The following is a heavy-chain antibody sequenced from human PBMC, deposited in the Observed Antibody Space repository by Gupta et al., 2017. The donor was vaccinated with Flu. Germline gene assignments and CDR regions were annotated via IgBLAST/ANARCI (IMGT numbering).Heavy chain of an antibody. CDR3: ARGVEEQWLTSPFDY. CDR1: GYY. D-gene: IGHD6-19*01. J-gene: IGHJ4*02. CDR2: INPNSGGT. Sequence: GYYMHWVRQAPGQGLEWMGWINPNSGGTNYAQKVQGRVTMTRDTSISTAYMELSRLRSDDTAVYYCARGVEEQWLTSPFDYWGQGTLVTVSS. V-gene: IGHV1-2*02.